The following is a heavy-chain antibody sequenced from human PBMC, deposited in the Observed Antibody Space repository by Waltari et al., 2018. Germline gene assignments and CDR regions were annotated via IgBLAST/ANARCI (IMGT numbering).Heavy chain of an antibody. CDR1: GYTFTGYY. D-gene: IGHD2-2*01. CDR2: INPNSCGT. CDR3: ARDGEYQLPSFFDY. Sequence: QVQLVQSGAEVKKPGASVKVSCKASGYTFTGYYMHWVRQAPGQGLEWMGWINPNSCGTNYAQKFQGRVTMTRDTSISTAYMELSRLRSDDTAVYYCARDGEYQLPSFFDYLGQGTLVTFSS. J-gene: IGHJ4*02. V-gene: IGHV1-2*02.